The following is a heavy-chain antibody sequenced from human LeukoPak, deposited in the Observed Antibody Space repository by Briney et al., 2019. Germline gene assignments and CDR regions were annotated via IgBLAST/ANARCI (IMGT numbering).Heavy chain of an antibody. Sequence: GGSLRLSCAASGFTFSSYSMNWVRQAPGKGLEWVSSISSSSSYIYYADSVKGRFTISRDNAKNSLYLQMNSLRAEDTAVYYCARDHSYYDSGGYQYWGQGTLVTVSS. V-gene: IGHV3-21*01. CDR1: GFTFSSYS. CDR2: ISSSSSYI. D-gene: IGHD3-22*01. CDR3: ARDHSYYDSGGYQY. J-gene: IGHJ4*02.